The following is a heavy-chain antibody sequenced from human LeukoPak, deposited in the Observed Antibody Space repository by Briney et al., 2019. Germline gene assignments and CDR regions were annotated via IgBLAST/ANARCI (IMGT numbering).Heavy chain of an antibody. J-gene: IGHJ6*03. CDR2: INHSGST. V-gene: IGHV4-34*01. D-gene: IGHD2-2*02. Sequence: SWVRQAPGKGLEWIGEINHSGSTNYNPSLKSRVTISVDTSKNQFSLKLSSVTAADTAVYYCARGEGDIVVVPAAIPRYYYYYYMDVWGKGTTVTVSS. CDR3: ARGEGDIVVVPAAIPRYYYYYYMDV.